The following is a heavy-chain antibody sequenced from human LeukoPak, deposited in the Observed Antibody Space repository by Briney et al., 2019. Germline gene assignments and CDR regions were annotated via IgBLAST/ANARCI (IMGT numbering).Heavy chain of an antibody. CDR3: ARENSTNYYYYGMDV. D-gene: IGHD1-7*01. CDR1: GYTFTSCG. J-gene: IGHJ6*02. V-gene: IGHV1-18*01. Sequence: ASVKVSCKASGYTFTSCGISWVRQAPGQGLEWMGWISAYNGNTNYAQKLQGRVTMTTDTSTSTAYMELRSLRSDDTAVYYCARENSTNYYYYGMDVWGQGTTVTVSS. CDR2: ISAYNGNT.